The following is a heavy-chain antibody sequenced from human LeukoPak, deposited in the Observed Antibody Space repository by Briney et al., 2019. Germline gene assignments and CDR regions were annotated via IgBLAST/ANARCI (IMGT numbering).Heavy chain of an antibody. CDR3: ATVPPYYYDSSGYGYYFDY. J-gene: IGHJ4*02. D-gene: IGHD3-22*01. CDR1: GYTLTELS. V-gene: IGHV1-24*01. Sequence: ASVKVSCKVSGYTLTELSMHWVRQAPGKGLEWMGGFDPEDGETIYAQKFQGRVTMTEDTSTDTAYMELSSLRSEDTGVYYCATVPPYYYDSSGYGYYFDYWGQGTMVTVSS. CDR2: FDPEDGET.